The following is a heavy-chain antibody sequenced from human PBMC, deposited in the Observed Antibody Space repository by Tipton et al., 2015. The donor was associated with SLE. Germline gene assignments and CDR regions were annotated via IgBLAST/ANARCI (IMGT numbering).Heavy chain of an antibody. J-gene: IGHJ6*03. CDR3: ARERAYSGYDYVPYYYYMDV. CDR1: GFTFSDYY. CDR2: ISSSSSYT. V-gene: IGHV3-11*05. Sequence: SLRLSCAASGFTFSDYYMSWIRQAPGKGLEWVSYISSSSSYTNYADSAKGRFNISRDNAKNSLYLQMNSLRAEDTAVYYCARERAYSGYDYVPYYYYMDVWGKGTTVTVSS. D-gene: IGHD5-12*01.